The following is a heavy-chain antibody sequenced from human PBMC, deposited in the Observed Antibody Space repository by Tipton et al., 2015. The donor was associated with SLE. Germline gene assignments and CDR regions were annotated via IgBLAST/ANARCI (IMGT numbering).Heavy chain of an antibody. Sequence: TLSLTCTVSGYSISSGHYWGWIRQSPGKGLEWIGTIHHSGSTAYNPSLKSRVTISVDTSKNQFSVKLKSVTAADTAVYYCARNKNWYFDLWGRGTLVTVSS. CDR1: GYSISSGHY. V-gene: IGHV4-38-2*02. J-gene: IGHJ2*01. CDR2: IHHSGST. CDR3: ARNKNWYFDL.